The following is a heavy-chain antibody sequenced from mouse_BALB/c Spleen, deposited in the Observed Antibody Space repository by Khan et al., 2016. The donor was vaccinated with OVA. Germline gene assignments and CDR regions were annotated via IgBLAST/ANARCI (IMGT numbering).Heavy chain of an antibody. J-gene: IGHJ3*01. D-gene: IGHD1-1*01. CDR1: GFTFSTYG. Sequence: EVELVESGGDLVKPGGSLKLSCAASGFTFSTYGMSWVRQTPDMRLEWVATISSGGHYTYYPDSVKGRFTISRDNAKNTLYLQMSRLKSEDTAIYYCARLAYYYNSEGFAYWGQGTLVTVAA. V-gene: IGHV5-6*01. CDR3: ARLAYYYNSEGFAY. CDR2: ISSGGHYT.